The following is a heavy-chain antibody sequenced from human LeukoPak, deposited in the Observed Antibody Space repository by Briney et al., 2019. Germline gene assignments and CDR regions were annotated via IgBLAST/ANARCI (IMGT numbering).Heavy chain of an antibody. J-gene: IGHJ6*03. V-gene: IGHV4-4*07. CDR2: IYTSGST. CDR3: ASEGYYGSGSYYKPYYYYMDV. Sequence: SETLSLTCTVSGGSISSYYWSWIRQPPGKGLEWIGRIYTSGSTNYNPSLKSRVTMSVDTSKNQFSLKLSSVTAADTAVYYCASEGYYGSGSYYKPYYYYMDVWGKGTTVTISS. CDR1: GGSISSYY. D-gene: IGHD3-10*01.